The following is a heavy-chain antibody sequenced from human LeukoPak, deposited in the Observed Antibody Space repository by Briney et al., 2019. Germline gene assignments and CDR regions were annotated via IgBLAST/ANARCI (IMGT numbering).Heavy chain of an antibody. CDR3: ARVHSYGNWFDP. Sequence: ASMKVSCKASGYTFTSYGISWVRQAPGQGLEWMGWISAYNGNTNYAQKLQGRVTMTTDTSTSTACMELRSLRSDDTAVYYCARVHSYGNWFDPWGQGTLVTVSS. CDR1: GYTFTSYG. D-gene: IGHD5-18*01. J-gene: IGHJ5*02. V-gene: IGHV1-18*01. CDR2: ISAYNGNT.